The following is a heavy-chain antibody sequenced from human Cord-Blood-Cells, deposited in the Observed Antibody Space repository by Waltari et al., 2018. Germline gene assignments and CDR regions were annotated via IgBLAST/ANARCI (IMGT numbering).Heavy chain of an antibody. V-gene: IGHV3-30*04. CDR1: GFTFSSYA. CDR3: ARESDPRGPRTGDSRNGLDY. J-gene: IGHJ4*02. Sequence: QVQLVESGGGVVQPGRSLRLSCAASGFTFSSYAMHWVRQAPGKGLEWVAVISYDGSNKYYADSVKGRFTISRDNSKNTLYLQMNSLRAEDMAVYYCARESDPRGPRTGDSRNGLDYWGQGTLVTVSS. CDR2: ISYDGSNK. D-gene: IGHD7-27*01.